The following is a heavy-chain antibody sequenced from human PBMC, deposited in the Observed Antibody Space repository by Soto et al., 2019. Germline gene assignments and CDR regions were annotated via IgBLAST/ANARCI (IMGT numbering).Heavy chain of an antibody. D-gene: IGHD2-2*01. CDR3: ARYFCTSTTCYFFDY. J-gene: IGHJ4*02. CDR1: GGSISIYY. CDR2: IYYTGST. Sequence: PSETLSLTCTVSGGSISIYYWSWIRQPPGKGLEWIGYIYYTGSTNYNPSLKSRVTISIDTSKNQFSLKLSSVTAADTAVYYCARYFCTSTTCYFFDYWGQGTLVTVSS. V-gene: IGHV4-59*01.